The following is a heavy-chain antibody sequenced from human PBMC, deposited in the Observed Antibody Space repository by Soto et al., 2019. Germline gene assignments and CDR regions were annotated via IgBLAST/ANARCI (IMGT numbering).Heavy chain of an antibody. Sequence: GRSLRLSCAASGFTFSNAWMSWVRQAPGKGLEWVGRIKSKTDGGTTDYAAPVKGRFTISRDDSKNTLYLQMNSLKTEDTAVYYCTTDSGSYDYFDYWGQGTLVTVSS. CDR3: TTDSGSYDYFDY. D-gene: IGHD1-26*01. J-gene: IGHJ4*02. CDR1: GFTFSNAW. CDR2: IKSKTDGGTT. V-gene: IGHV3-15*01.